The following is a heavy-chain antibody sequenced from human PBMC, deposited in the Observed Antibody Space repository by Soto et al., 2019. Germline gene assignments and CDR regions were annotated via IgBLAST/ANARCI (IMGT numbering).Heavy chain of an antibody. D-gene: IGHD3-10*01. CDR2: VYPGDSDT. Sequence: GESLKISCKGSGYSFTIYWIAWVRQMPGKGLEWMGDVYPGDSDTRYSPSFQGQVTISADKSFNPAYLQWSSLKASDSAMYYCARPHGSGSYYPFDYWGQGTLVTVSP. CDR1: GYSFTIYW. J-gene: IGHJ4*02. V-gene: IGHV5-51*01. CDR3: ARPHGSGSYYPFDY.